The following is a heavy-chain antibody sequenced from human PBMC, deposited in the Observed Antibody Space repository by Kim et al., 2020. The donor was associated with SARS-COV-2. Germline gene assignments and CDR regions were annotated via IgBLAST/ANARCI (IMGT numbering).Heavy chain of an antibody. CDR2: INHSGST. J-gene: IGHJ5*02. D-gene: IGHD2-2*01. Sequence: SETLSLTCAVYGGSFSGYYWSWIRQPPGKGLEWIGEINHSGSTNYNPSLKSRVTISVDTSKNQFSLKLSSVTAADTAVYYCARGPSGYCSSTSCQNWFDPWGQGTLVTVSS. CDR1: GGSFSGYY. V-gene: IGHV4-34*01. CDR3: ARGPSGYCSSTSCQNWFDP.